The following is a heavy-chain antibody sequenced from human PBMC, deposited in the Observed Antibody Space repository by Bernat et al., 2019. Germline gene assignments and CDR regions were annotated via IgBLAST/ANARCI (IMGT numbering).Heavy chain of an antibody. V-gene: IGHV4-39*02. CDR3: ARDWQQLVPLYYYYGMDV. D-gene: IGHD6-13*01. CDR2: FYYSGST. Sequence: QLQLQESGPGLVKPSETLSLTCTVSGGSISSSSYYWGWIRQPPGKGLEWIGSFYYSGSTHYNPSLKSRVTISVDTSENQFSLKLSSVTAADTAVYYCARDWQQLVPLYYYYGMDVWGQGTTVTVSS. J-gene: IGHJ6*02. CDR1: GGSISSSSYY.